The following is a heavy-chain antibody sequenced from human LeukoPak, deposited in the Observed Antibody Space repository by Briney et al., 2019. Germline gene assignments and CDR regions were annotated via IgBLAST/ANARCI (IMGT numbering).Heavy chain of an antibody. D-gene: IGHD3-22*01. CDR2: IWYDGSNK. V-gene: IGHV3-33*01. CDR3: AREAGSSGYLDY. J-gene: IGHJ4*02. CDR1: GFTFSSYG. Sequence: GGSLRLSCAASGFTFSSYGMHWVRQAPGKGLEWVAVIWYDGSNKYYADSVKGRFTISRDNSKNTLYLQMNSLRAEDTAVCYCAREAGSSGYLDYWGQGTLVTVSS.